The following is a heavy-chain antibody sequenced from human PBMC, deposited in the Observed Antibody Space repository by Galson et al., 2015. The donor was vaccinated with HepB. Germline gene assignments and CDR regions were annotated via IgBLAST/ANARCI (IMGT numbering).Heavy chain of an antibody. CDR1: GGTFSSYA. CDR2: IIPIFGTA. Sequence: SCKASGGTFSSYAISWVRQAPGQGLEWMGGIIPIFGTANYAQKFQGRVTITADESTSTAYMELSSLRSEDTAVYYCARASGSYYGYYYYYGMDVWGQGTTVTVSS. J-gene: IGHJ6*02. V-gene: IGHV1-69*01. D-gene: IGHD1-26*01. CDR3: ARASGSYYGYYYYYGMDV.